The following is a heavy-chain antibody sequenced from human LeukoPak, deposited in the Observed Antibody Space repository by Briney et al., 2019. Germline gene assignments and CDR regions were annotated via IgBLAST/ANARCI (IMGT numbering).Heavy chain of an antibody. Sequence: PGGSLRLSCAASGFTFSNYVMSWVRQAPGKGLESVSCINTSGGSACYADSVKGRFTISRDNSKNTLYLQMNSLRVEDTAVYYCAALVRGSRSFDPWGQGTLLTVSS. CDR2: INTSGGSA. D-gene: IGHD3-10*02. CDR3: AALVRGSRSFDP. J-gene: IGHJ5*02. CDR1: GFTFSNYV. V-gene: IGHV3-23*01.